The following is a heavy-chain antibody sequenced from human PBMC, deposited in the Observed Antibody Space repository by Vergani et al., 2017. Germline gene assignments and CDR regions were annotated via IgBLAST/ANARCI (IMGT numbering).Heavy chain of an antibody. Sequence: QVQLVQSGAEVKKPGSSVKVSCKASGGTFSSYAISWVRQAPGQGLEWMGGSIPIFGTANYAQKFQGRVTITADESTSTAYMELSSLRSEDTAVYYCARDQGDYGDYVADDAFDIWGQGTMVTVSS. D-gene: IGHD4-17*01. CDR1: GGTFSSYA. CDR2: SIPIFGTA. CDR3: ARDQGDYGDYVADDAFDI. V-gene: IGHV1-69*01. J-gene: IGHJ3*02.